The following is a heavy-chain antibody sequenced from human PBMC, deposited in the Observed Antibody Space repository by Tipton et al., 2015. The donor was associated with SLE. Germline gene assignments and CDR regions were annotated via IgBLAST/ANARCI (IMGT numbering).Heavy chain of an antibody. V-gene: IGHV4-4*07. CDR1: GDSISNYY. Sequence: GLVKPSETLSLTCTVSGDSISNYYWSWIWQSAGKGLEWMGRFYPGGTTSYNPSFKSRVTMSADTSKNQFSLKLSSVTAADTAVYYCARHLDGTYGSHAFDIWGQGTMVTVSS. D-gene: IGHD1-26*01. J-gene: IGHJ3*02. CDR3: ARHLDGTYGSHAFDI. CDR2: FYPGGTT.